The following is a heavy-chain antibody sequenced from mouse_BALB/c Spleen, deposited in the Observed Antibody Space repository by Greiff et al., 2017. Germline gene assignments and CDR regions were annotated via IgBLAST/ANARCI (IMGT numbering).Heavy chain of an antibody. D-gene: IGHD2-3*01. CDR2: INPYNGDT. CDR3: GREGNSVYDGYYYAMDY. J-gene: IGHJ4*01. Sequence: VQLQQSGPELVKPGASVKISCKASGYSFTGYFMNWVKQSHGKSLEWIGRINPYNGDTFYNQKFKGKATLTVDKSSSTAHMELLSLTSEDSAVYYCGREGNSVYDGYYYAMDYWGQGTSVTVSS. V-gene: IGHV1-37*01. CDR1: GYSFTGYF.